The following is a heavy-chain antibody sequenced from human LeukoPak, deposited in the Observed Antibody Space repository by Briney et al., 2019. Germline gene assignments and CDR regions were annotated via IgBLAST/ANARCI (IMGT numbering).Heavy chain of an antibody. CDR2: IYTSGST. D-gene: IGHD3-10*01. V-gene: IGHV4-4*07. CDR3: ARAAPGYYYGSMEEFDY. Sequence: SETLSLTCTVSGGSISSCYWSWIRQTAGKGLEWIGHIYTSGSTNYNPSLKSRVTQSVDTSQNESSLKLSSVTAADTAVYYCARAAPGYYYGSMEEFDYWGQGTLVTVSS. CDR1: GGSISSCY. J-gene: IGHJ4*02.